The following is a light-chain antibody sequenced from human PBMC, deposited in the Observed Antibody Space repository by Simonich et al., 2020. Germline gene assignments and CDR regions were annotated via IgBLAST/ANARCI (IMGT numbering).Light chain of an antibody. V-gene: IGLV2-8*01. Sequence: QSALTQPPSASGSPGQSVTISCTGTSSDVGGYHYVSWYPQHPGKAPKLMIYEVSKRPTGVPNRFSGSKSGNTASLTVSGLQAEDEADYYCSSYAGSNPLFGGGTKLTVL. CDR3: SSYAGSNPL. CDR1: SSDVGGYHY. CDR2: EVS. J-gene: IGLJ2*01.